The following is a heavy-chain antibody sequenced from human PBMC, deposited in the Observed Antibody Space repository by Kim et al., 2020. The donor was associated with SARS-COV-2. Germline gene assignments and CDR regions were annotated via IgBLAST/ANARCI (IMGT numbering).Heavy chain of an antibody. D-gene: IGHD3-10*01. J-gene: IGHJ6*01. CDR2: IWYDGSNK. CDR3: ARDMGHGDYYYYGMDV. Sequence: GGSLRLSCAASGFTFSSYGMHWVRQAPGKGLEWVAVIWYDGSNKYYADSVKGRFTISRDNSKNTLYLQMNSLRAEDTAVYYCARDMGHGDYYYYGMDVWGQGTTVTAS. V-gene: IGHV3-33*01. CDR1: GFTFSSYG.